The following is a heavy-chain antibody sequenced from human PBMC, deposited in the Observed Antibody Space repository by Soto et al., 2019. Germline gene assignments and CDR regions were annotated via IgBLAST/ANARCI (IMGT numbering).Heavy chain of an antibody. CDR1: GFTFSSYG. D-gene: IGHD4-17*01. Sequence: QVQLVESGGGVVQPGRSLRLSCAASGFTFSSYGMHWVRQAPGKGLEWVAVISYDGSNKYYADSVKGRFTISRDNSKNTLYLQMNSLIAEDTAVYYCTPLTTVTTFDAFDIWGQGTMVTVSS. V-gene: IGHV3-30*03. CDR2: ISYDGSNK. J-gene: IGHJ3*02. CDR3: TPLTTVTTFDAFDI.